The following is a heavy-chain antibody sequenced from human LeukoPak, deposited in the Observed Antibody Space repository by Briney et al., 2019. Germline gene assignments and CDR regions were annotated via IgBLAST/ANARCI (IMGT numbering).Heavy chain of an antibody. CDR3: ARDLRGAVADFLPAFDV. V-gene: IGHV3-66*01. CDR1: GFTFSNAW. CDR2: IYSGGST. D-gene: IGHD6-19*01. J-gene: IGHJ3*01. Sequence: GGSLRLSCAASGFTFSNAWMSWVRQAPGKGLDCVSVIYSGGSTYYADSVKGRFTISRDNSKNTLYLQMNSLRADDTAVYYCARDLRGAVADFLPAFDVWGQGTLVTVSS.